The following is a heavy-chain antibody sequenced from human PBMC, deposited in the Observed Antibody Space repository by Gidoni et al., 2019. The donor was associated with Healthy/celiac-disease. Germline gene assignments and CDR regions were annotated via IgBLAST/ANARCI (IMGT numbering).Heavy chain of an antibody. CDR2: IYYSGST. V-gene: IGHV4-39*01. Sequence: QLQLQESGPGLVKPSETLSLTCTVSGGSISSSSYYWGWIRQPPGKGLEWIGSIYYSGSTYYNPSLKSRVTISVDTSKNQFSLKLSSVTAADTAVYYCTRLSGYYLFDPGGQGTLVTVSS. CDR3: TRLSGYYLFDP. D-gene: IGHD3-22*01. CDR1: GGSISSSSYY. J-gene: IGHJ5*02.